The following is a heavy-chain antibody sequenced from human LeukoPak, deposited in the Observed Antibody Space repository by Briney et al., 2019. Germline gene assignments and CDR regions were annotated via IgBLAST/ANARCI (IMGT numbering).Heavy chain of an antibody. D-gene: IGHD3-10*01. CDR3: AKSLYGSGSYYNWFDP. CDR2: INHSGST. J-gene: IGHJ5*02. V-gene: IGHV4-34*01. CDR1: GGSFSGYY. Sequence: SETLSLTCAVYGGSFSGYYWSWIRQPPGKGLEWIGEINHSGSTNYNPSLKRRVTMSLDTSKNQFSLKLSSVTAADTAVYYCAKSLYGSGSYYNWFDPWGQGTLVTVSS.